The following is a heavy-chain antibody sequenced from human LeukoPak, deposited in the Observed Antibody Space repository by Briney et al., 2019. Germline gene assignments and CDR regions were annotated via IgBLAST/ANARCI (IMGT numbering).Heavy chain of an antibody. Sequence: SETLSLTCTVSGGSISSYYWSWIRQPPGKGLEWIGYIYYSGSTNYNPSLKSRVTISVDTSKNQFSLKLSSVTAADTAVYYCARVVTMVRGTSSLFDYWGQEPWSPSPQ. D-gene: IGHD3-10*01. CDR1: GGSISSYY. V-gene: IGHV4-59*01. J-gene: IGHJ4*01. CDR2: IYYSGST. CDR3: ARVVTMVRGTSSLFDY.